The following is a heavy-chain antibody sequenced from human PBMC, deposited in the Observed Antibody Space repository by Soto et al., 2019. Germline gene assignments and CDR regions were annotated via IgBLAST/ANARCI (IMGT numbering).Heavy chain of an antibody. D-gene: IGHD1-20*01. CDR2: MNPNSGNT. CDR3: ARDNRYNWNDEGWFDP. V-gene: IGHV1-8*01. CDR1: GYSFSDYD. Sequence: QVQLVQSGAEVKKPGASVKVSCKASGYSFSDYDINWVRQATGQGPEWMGWMNPNSGNTGYAQKFQSKVTMTRNTYINTAYMELSSLGSEDTAVYYCARDNRYNWNDEGWFDPWGQGTLVTVSS. J-gene: IGHJ5*02.